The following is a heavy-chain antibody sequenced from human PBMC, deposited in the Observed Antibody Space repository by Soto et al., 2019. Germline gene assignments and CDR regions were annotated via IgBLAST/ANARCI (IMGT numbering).Heavy chain of an antibody. CDR2: VSGDGTTT. D-gene: IGHD2-2*01. Sequence: PGGSLRLSCAASGFTFSSYWMYWVRQPPGKGPAWVSRVSGDGTTTTYADSVKGRFTISRDNAKSTVYLQMNSLRAEDTAVYYCASGYCSSTSCYYYYGMDVWGQGTTVTVSS. V-gene: IGHV3-74*01. J-gene: IGHJ6*02. CDR1: GFTFSSYW. CDR3: ASGYCSSTSCYYYYGMDV.